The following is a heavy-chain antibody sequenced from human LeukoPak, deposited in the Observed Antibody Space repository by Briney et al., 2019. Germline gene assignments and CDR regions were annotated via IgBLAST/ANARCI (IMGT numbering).Heavy chain of an antibody. J-gene: IGHJ3*02. D-gene: IGHD2-2*01. Sequence: PETLSLTCAVYGGSFSGYSWSWIRHPPGKGLEWIGEINHSGSTNYHPSLKSRVTISVGTSKNQFSLKLSSVTAADTAVYYCARGPRDCSSTSCYAFDSFDIWGQGTMVTVSS. CDR2: INHSGST. CDR3: ARGPRDCSSTSCYAFDSFDI. V-gene: IGHV4-34*01. CDR1: GGSFSGYS.